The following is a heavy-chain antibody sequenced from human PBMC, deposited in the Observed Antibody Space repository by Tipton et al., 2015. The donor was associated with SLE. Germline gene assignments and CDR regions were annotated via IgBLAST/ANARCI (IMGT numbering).Heavy chain of an antibody. CDR3: ARAPLGSYYDY. J-gene: IGHJ4*02. V-gene: IGHV4-34*01. CDR2: IKHSGST. CDR1: GGSFSGYY. Sequence: TLSLTCAVYGGSFSGYYWSWIRQPPGKGLEWIGEIKHSGSTNYNPSLKSRVTISVDTSKNQFSLKLSSVTAADTAVYYCARAPLGSYYDYWGQGTLVTVSS. D-gene: IGHD1-26*01.